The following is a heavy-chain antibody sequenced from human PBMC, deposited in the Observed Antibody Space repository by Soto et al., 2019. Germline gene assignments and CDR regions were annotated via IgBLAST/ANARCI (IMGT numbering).Heavy chain of an antibody. V-gene: IGHV3-7*03. CDR1: GFTFSSYW. J-gene: IGHJ4*02. Sequence: GSLRLSCAASGFTFSSYWMTWVRQAPGKGLEWVANINQDGSEKYYVDSVRGRFTISRDNAKDSLYVQMNGLRGEDTAVYYCARHHSFCTSTSCYFDYWGQGTLVTVSS. CDR3: ARHHSFCTSTSCYFDY. CDR2: INQDGSEK. D-gene: IGHD2-2*01.